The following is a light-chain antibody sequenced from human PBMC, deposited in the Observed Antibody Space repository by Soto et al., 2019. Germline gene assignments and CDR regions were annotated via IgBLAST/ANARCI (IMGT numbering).Light chain of an antibody. CDR1: ETVATN. V-gene: IGKV3-20*01. Sequence: VMRQSPTTLSVSPGERATLSCWASETVATNLAWYQQKPGQAPRLLTHGSYSRATGVTDRFSGRGSGTTFTLVISRLEPEDFAVYYCQRYGTSPFTFGQGTKVDIK. J-gene: IGKJ2*01. CDR2: GSY. CDR3: QRYGTSPFT.